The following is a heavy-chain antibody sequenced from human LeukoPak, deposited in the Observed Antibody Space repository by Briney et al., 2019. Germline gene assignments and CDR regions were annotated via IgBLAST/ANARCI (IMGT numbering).Heavy chain of an antibody. CDR3: ARDSGTTGEVKFDP. J-gene: IGHJ5*02. D-gene: IGHD3-10*01. V-gene: IGHV4-4*07. CDR1: GGSVNSYY. Sequence: SETLSLTCTVSGGSVNSYYLSWIRQPAGKTLEWIGRIYDGGSTNYNPSLKSRVTMSVDTSKNQISLKLMSVTAADTAVYYCARDSGTTGEVKFDPWGQGTLVTVSS. CDR2: IYDGGST.